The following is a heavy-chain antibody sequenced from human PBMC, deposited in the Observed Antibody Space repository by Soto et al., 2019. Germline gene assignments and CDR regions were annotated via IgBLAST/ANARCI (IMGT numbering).Heavy chain of an antibody. J-gene: IGHJ5*02. CDR3: AHRRDQICGGYCHPRFDT. Sequence: QITLKESGPTLVKPTQTLTLTCTFSGFSLSTSGVGVGWVRQPPGQALAWLALNYWHDDKRYSPSLKSRLTITKDTSKNQVVLTMTNMDPVDTATYYCAHRRDQICGGYCHPRFDTWGQGTLVAVSS. CDR2: NYWHDDK. D-gene: IGHD2-21*02. CDR1: GFSLSTSGVG. V-gene: IGHV2-5*01.